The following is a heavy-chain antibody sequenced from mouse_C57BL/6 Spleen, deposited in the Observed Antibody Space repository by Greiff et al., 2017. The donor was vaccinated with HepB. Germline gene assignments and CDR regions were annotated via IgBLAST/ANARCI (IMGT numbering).Heavy chain of an antibody. D-gene: IGHD3-2*02. J-gene: IGHJ2*01. CDR2: ISGGGGNT. CDR1: GFTFSSYT. V-gene: IGHV5-9*01. Sequence: EVKLMESGGGLVKPGGSLKLSCAASGFTFSSYTMSWVRQTPEKRLEWVATISGGGGNTYYPDSVKGRFTISRDNAKNTLYLQMSSLRSEDTALYYCARLAPDSSGPDYWGQGTTLTVSS. CDR3: ARLAPDSSGPDY.